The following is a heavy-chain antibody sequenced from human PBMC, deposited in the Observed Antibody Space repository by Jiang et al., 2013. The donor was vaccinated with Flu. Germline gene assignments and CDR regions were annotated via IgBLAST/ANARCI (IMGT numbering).Heavy chain of an antibody. D-gene: IGHD3-10*01. J-gene: IGHJ4*02. V-gene: IGHV1-3*01. CDR2: INGGTGYT. CDR3: ARCALTPRGRINYLITGLFDY. CDR1: GFSFANYA. Sequence: SGAEVKKTGASVKVSCSTSGFSFANYALYWVRQAPGQGLQWVGWINGGTGYTKYSQTFQGRVTITKDTSASTAYLEVSSLRPEDTALYYCARCALTPRGRINYLITGLFDYWGQGTLVTVSS.